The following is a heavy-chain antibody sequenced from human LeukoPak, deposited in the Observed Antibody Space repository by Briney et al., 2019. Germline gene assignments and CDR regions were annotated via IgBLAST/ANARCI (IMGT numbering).Heavy chain of an antibody. V-gene: IGHV1-18*01. D-gene: IGHD1-26*01. J-gene: IGHJ5*02. CDR2: ISGYNGNT. CDR1: GDRLNTFG. Sequence: ASVKVPCKASGDRLNTFGISWVRQVPGQGLEWMGWISGYNGNTKYAQKLLDRVTLTTDTPSNTAYMELRSLRSDDTAVYYCARKIAPGGTGLGCLDAWGQGTLVLVAS. CDR3: ARKIAPGGTGLGCLDA.